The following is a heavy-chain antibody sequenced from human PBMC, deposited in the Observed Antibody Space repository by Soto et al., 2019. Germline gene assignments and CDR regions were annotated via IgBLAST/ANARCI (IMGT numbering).Heavy chain of an antibody. CDR3: ARGRCSSPYCRPNFDN. CDR2: INHSGTT. D-gene: IGHD2-2*01. CDR1: GGSFSGYY. J-gene: IGHJ4*02. Sequence: SETLSLTCSVYGGSFSGYYWSWIRQPPGKGLEWIGEINHSGTTNYNASLKSRVTISVDTSKKQFSLKLSSVTAADTAVYYCARGRCSSPYCRPNFDNWGQGTLVTVSS. V-gene: IGHV4-34*01.